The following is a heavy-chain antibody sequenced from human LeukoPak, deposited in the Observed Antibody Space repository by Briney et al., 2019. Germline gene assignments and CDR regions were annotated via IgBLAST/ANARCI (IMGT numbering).Heavy chain of an antibody. D-gene: IGHD1-1*01. CDR2: ISSSSSYT. CDR3: ARTGTSNYYFDY. J-gene: IGHJ4*02. Sequence: GGSLRLSCAASGFTFSDYYMSWIRQAPGKGLEWVSYISSSSSYTNYADSVKGRFTMSRDNAKNSLYLQMNSLRAEDTAVYYCARTGTSNYYFDYWGQGSLVTVSS. V-gene: IGHV3-11*06. CDR1: GFTFSDYY.